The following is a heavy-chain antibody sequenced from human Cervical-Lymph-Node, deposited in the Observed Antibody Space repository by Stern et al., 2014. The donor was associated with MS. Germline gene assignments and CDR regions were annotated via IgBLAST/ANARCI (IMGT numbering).Heavy chain of an antibody. Sequence: VQLVESGGGAVQPGRSLRLSCAASGFTFSSYDMHWVRQAPGKGLEWVAVISYDGSNKYYADSVKGRFTISRDNSKNTLYLQMNSLRAEDTAVYYCAKGPVWNWYFDLWGRGTLVTVSS. CDR1: GFTFSSYD. V-gene: IGHV3-30*18. J-gene: IGHJ2*01. CDR3: AKGPVWNWYFDL. D-gene: IGHD3-16*01. CDR2: ISYDGSNK.